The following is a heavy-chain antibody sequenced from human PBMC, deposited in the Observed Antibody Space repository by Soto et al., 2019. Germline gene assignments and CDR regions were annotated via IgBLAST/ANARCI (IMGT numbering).Heavy chain of an antibody. CDR3: ARDRIEYCSGGSCDNYFDY. V-gene: IGHV1-69*10. CDR1: GGTFSSYA. D-gene: IGHD2-15*01. Sequence: PSVKVSCKASGGTFSSYAISWVRQAPGQGLEWMGGFIPILGIANYAQKFQGRVTITADKSTSTAYMELSSLRSEDTAVYYCARDRIEYCSGGSCDNYFDYWGQGTLVTVSS. J-gene: IGHJ4*02. CDR2: FIPILGIA.